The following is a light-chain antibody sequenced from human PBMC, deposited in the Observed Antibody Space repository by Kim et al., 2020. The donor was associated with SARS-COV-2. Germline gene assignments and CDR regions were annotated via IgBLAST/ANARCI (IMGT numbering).Light chain of an antibody. Sequence: GERVTIACAGDISNYGSNYVYWYQQLPGTAPKLHIYRNNQRPSGVPDRFSGSKSGTSASLAISGLRSEDEADYYCAAWDDSLSGYVFGTGTKVTVL. V-gene: IGLV1-47*01. J-gene: IGLJ1*01. CDR3: AAWDDSLSGYV. CDR1: ISNYGSNY. CDR2: RNN.